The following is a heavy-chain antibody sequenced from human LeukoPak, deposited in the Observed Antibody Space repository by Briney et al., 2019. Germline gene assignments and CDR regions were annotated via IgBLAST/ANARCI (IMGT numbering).Heavy chain of an antibody. Sequence: GGSLRLSCAASGFTVSSNYMSWVRQAPGKGLEWVSVIYSGGSTYYADSVKGRFTISRDNSKNTLYLQMNSLRAEDTAVYYCAREGSGSYYTLFFYWGQGTLVTVSS. CDR1: GFTVSSNY. D-gene: IGHD3-10*01. CDR3: AREGSGSYYTLFFY. V-gene: IGHV3-66*01. CDR2: IYSGGST. J-gene: IGHJ4*02.